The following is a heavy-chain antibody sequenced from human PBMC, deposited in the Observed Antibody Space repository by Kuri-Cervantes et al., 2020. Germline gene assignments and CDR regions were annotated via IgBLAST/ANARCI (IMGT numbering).Heavy chain of an antibody. CDR1: GHTFTNYY. CDR3: ARAGGYKAGADY. CDR2: ISAYNGDT. D-gene: IGHD5-24*01. J-gene: IGHJ4*02. V-gene: IGHV1-18*04. Sequence: ASVKVSCKASGHTFTNYYIHWVRQAPGQGLEWMGKISAYNGDTDYAQKLQGRVAMTTDTSTTTAYMELRTLRSDDTAVYYCARAGGYKAGADYWGQGTLVTVSS.